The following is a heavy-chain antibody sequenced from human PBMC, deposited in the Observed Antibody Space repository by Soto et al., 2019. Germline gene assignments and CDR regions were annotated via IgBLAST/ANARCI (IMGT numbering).Heavy chain of an antibody. CDR2: ISYSGST. CDR1: GGSISSSRSS. Sequence: SETLSLTCTVSGGSISSSRSSWGWIRQPPGKGLEWLGIISYSGSTYYSPSLKSRVTISVDASKNLFSLKLSSVTAADTAVYYCARTYVTDVVVVPASKDYMDVWGKGTKVTVSS. V-gene: IGHV4-39*01. J-gene: IGHJ6*03. D-gene: IGHD2-2*01. CDR3: ARTYVTDVVVVPASKDYMDV.